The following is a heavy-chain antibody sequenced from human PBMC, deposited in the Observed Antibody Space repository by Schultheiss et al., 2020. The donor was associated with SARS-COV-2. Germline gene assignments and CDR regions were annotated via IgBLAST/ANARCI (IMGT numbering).Heavy chain of an antibody. CDR1: GFTFSSYS. Sequence: GGSLRLSCAASGFTFSSYSMNWVRQAPGKGLEWVAVTWYDGNNQYYGDSVKGRFTISRDNAKNTLFLQMNSLRAEDTAVYYCARPGGSSSWYVIDYWGQGTLVTFSS. CDR3: ARPGGSSSWYVIDY. V-gene: IGHV3-33*08. J-gene: IGHJ4*02. D-gene: IGHD6-13*01. CDR2: TWYDGNNQ.